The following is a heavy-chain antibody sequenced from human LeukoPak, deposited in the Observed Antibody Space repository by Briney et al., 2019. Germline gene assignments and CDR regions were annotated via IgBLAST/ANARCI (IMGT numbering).Heavy chain of an antibody. CDR1: GFTFSSYW. V-gene: IGHV3-66*04. D-gene: IGHD6-19*01. Sequence: GRSLRLSCAASGFTFSSYWMHWVRQAPGKGLEWVSVIYSGGSTYYADSVKGRFTISRDNSKNTLYLQMNSLRAEDTAVYYCARPSGSGWYWSIYYFDYWGQGTLVTVSS. CDR2: IYSGGST. CDR3: ARPSGSGWYWSIYYFDY. J-gene: IGHJ4*02.